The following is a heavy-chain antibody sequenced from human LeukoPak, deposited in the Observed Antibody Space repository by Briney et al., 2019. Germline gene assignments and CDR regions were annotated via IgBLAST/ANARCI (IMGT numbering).Heavy chain of an antibody. CDR1: GFTLSDYY. D-gene: IGHD6-13*01. CDR2: SSSSGSIN. Sequence: PGGSLRLSCAASGFTLSDYYMVWVRQAPGKGLEWVSLSSSSGSINYYADSVKGRFTVSRDNSKNTLYLQMNSLRAEDTAVYYCARDRSSSWYSEGPFMGYYMDVWGKGTTVTVSS. J-gene: IGHJ6*03. CDR3: ARDRSSSWYSEGPFMGYYMDV. V-gene: IGHV3-11*01.